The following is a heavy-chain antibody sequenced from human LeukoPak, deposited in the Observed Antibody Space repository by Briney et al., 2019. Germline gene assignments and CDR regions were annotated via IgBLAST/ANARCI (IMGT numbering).Heavy chain of an antibody. CDR2: ISWDGGST. CDR3: AKDSSGSYGD. V-gene: IGHV3-43D*03. CDR1: GFTFDDYA. J-gene: IGHJ4*02. Sequence: TGGSLRLSCAASGFTFDDYAMHWVRQAPGKGLEWVSLISWDGGSTYYADSVKGRFTISRDNSKNSLYLQMNSLRAEDTALYYCAKDSSGSYGDWGQGTLVTVSS. D-gene: IGHD1-26*01.